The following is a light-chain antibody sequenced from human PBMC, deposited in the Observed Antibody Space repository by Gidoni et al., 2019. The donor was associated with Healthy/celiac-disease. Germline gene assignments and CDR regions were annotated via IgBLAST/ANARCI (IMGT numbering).Light chain of an antibody. CDR3: QQYGSSPLLT. CDR1: QSVSSSY. V-gene: IGKV3-20*01. CDR2: GAS. J-gene: IGKJ4*01. Sequence: EIVLTQSPGTLSLSPGERATLSCRASQSVSSSYLAWYQQKPGQAPRLLIYGASSRATGIPDRSSGSGSGTDFTLTISRLEPEDFAVYYCQQYGSSPLLTFGGGTKVEI.